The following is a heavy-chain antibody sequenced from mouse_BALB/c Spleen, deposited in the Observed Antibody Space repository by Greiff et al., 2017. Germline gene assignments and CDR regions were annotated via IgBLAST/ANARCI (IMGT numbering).Heavy chain of an antibody. CDR3: ARSLGDY. V-gene: IGHV1-77*01. CDR1: GYTFTDYV. J-gene: IGHJ2*01. CDR2: INPGSGST. Sequence: QVQLQQSGPELVKPGASVKMSCKASGYTFTDYVISWVKQRPGQGLEWIGEINPGSGSTNYNEKFKGKATLTADKSSNTAYMQLSSLTSEDSAVFFCARSLGDYWGQGTTLTVSS.